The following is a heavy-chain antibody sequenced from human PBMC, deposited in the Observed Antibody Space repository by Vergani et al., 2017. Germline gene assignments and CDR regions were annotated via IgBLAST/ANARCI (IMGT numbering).Heavy chain of an antibody. CDR3: AREGEVVTMFGAFDI. CDR2: ISSSSSYI. Sequence: EVQLVESGGGLVKPGGSLRLSCAASGFTFSSYSMNWVRQAPGKGLEWVSSISSSSSYIYYADSVKGRFTISRDNAKNSLYLQMNSLRAEDTAVYYCAREGEVVTMFGAFDIWGQGTMVTVSS. D-gene: IGHD4-23*01. CDR1: GFTFSSYS. J-gene: IGHJ3*02. V-gene: IGHV3-21*01.